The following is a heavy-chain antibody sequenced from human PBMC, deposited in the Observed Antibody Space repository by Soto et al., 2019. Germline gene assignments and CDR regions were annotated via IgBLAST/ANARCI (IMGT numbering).Heavy chain of an antibody. J-gene: IGHJ4*02. CDR3: ATGPRRLSD. D-gene: IGHD3-3*01. CDR2: ISGSSSDI. CDR1: GLTFSDYD. Sequence: QVQLVQSGGGLVKPGASLRLSCATSGLTFSDYDMSWIRQAPGKGLESLSYISGSSSDIKYADSVKGRFTISRDNAKKSVYLQMNSLRAEDTAVYYCATGPRRLSDWGQGTPVIVSP. V-gene: IGHV3-11*05.